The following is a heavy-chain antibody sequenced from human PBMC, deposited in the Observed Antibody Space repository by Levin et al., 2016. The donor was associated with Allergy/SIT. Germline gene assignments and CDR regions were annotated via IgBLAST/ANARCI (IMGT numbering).Heavy chain of an antibody. CDR2: INTNTGGT. CDR3: ARDDGYKEGILFDS. CDR1: GYTFSKYG. Sequence: ASVKVSCKASGYTFSKYGIHWVRQAPGQGLEWMGWINTNTGGTNYAQMFQGRVTMTGDTSISTAYMELRGLKSDDTAVYFCARDDGYKEGILFDSWGQGSRVTVSS. D-gene: IGHD5-24*01. V-gene: IGHV1-2*02. J-gene: IGHJ4*02.